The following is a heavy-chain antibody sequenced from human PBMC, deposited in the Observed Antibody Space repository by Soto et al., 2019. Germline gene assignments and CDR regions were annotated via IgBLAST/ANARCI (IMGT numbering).Heavy chain of an antibody. CDR2: IYYSGNT. CDR3: ARDRLMATAGTARHYFGLDV. J-gene: IGHJ6*02. CDR1: GGSIRSGGYY. Sequence: LSLTCTVSGGSIRSGGYYWSWVRQNPRRGLEWIGNIYYSGNTYYNPSLKSRLTISVDTSKNQFPLNLSSVTAAGTAVYYCARDRLMATAGTARHYFGLDVWGQGTTVTVSS. D-gene: IGHD5-18*01. V-gene: IGHV4-31*03.